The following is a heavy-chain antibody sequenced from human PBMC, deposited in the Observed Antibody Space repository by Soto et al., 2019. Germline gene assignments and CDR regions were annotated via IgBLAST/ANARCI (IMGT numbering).Heavy chain of an antibody. CDR1: GFTVSSNY. Sequence: GGSLRLSCAASGFTVSSNYMSWVRQAPGKGLEWVSVIYIGVISYYADSVKGRFIISRDDFKNTLYLQMNNLRVEDTAVYFCVKVSYSGYNYGMDVWGQGTTVTVSS. CDR3: VKVSYSGYNYGMDV. CDR2: IYIGVIS. J-gene: IGHJ6*02. D-gene: IGHD1-26*01. V-gene: IGHV3-66*01.